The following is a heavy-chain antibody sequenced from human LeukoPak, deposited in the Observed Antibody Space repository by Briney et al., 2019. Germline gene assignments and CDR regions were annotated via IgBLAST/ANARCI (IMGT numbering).Heavy chain of an antibody. Sequence: ASVKVSCKASGGTFSSYTISWVRQAPGQGLEWMGGIIPLFGTPDYAQKFQDRLTITADKSTSTAYMELSSLRSEDTAVYYCARDNSVRDEAWWFNPWGQGTLVTVSS. CDR3: ARDNSVRDEAWWFNP. D-gene: IGHD5-24*01. J-gene: IGHJ5*02. CDR2: IIPLFGTP. V-gene: IGHV1-69*06. CDR1: GGTFSSYT.